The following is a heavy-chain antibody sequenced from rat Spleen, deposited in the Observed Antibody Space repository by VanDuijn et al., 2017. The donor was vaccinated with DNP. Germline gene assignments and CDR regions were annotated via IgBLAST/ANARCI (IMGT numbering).Heavy chain of an antibody. J-gene: IGHJ3*01. D-gene: IGHD1-11*01. V-gene: IGHV5S10*01. CDR1: GFTFSDYN. Sequence: EVQLVESGGGLVQPGRSLKLSCVASGFTFSDYNMAWVRQAPKKGLEWVATISYDGTRTYYRASVKGRFTISRDYAKNTQYLQMDSLRSEDTATYYCATGVYGGYEDWFAYWGQGTLVTVSS. CDR2: ISYDGTRT. CDR3: ATGVYGGYEDWFAY.